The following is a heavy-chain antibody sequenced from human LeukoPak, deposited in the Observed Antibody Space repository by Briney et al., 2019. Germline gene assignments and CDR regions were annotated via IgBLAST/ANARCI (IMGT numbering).Heavy chain of an antibody. Sequence: SETLSLTCAVYGVSFSGYYWSWIRQAPGKGLEWVGEINDSGSTNYNPSLKSRVTISVATSKNQFSLKLSSVTAADTAVYYCARSWNDVLSYYYYGMDVWGQGTTVTVSS. CDR1: GVSFSGYY. J-gene: IGHJ6*02. CDR2: INDSGST. D-gene: IGHD1-1*01. V-gene: IGHV4-34*01. CDR3: ARSWNDVLSYYYYGMDV.